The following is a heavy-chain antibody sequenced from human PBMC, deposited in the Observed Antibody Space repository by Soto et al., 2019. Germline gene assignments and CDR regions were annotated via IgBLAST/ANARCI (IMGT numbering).Heavy chain of an antibody. V-gene: IGHV1-69*13. CDR1: GGTFSSYA. CDR2: IIPIFGTA. D-gene: IGHD6-6*01. Sequence: SVKVSCKASGGTFSSYAISWVRQAPGQGLEWMGGIIPIFGTANYAQKFQGRVTITADESTSTAYMELSSLRSEDTAVYYCARDPVFIVARPLGPVYYYGMDVWGQGTTVTVSS. CDR3: ARDPVFIVARPLGPVYYYGMDV. J-gene: IGHJ6*02.